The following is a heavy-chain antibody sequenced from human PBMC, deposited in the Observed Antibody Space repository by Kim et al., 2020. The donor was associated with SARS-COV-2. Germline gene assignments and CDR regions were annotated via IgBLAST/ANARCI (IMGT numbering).Heavy chain of an antibody. CDR2: ISIGHDDT. D-gene: IGHD6-19*01. Sequence: ASVKVSCKASGYTFINYVMHWVRQAPGQRLEWMGLISIGHDDTKYSQKFRGRVTITRDTTPSTAYMELSRLRSEDTAVYYCARGSGWAFDYWGQGTTVTV. CDR3: ARGSGWAFDY. V-gene: IGHV1-3*04. CDR1: GYTFINYV. J-gene: IGHJ4*03.